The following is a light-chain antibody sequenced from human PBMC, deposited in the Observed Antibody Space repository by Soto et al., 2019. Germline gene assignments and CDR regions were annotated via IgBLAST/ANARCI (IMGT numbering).Light chain of an antibody. CDR3: QQRSNWPPIT. Sequence: TQFPDILSAFPGEGATLSCRAAQDVTTNFAWYQLRRGQPPRLLIYDISTRATGVPARFSGSGSGTDFTLTISSLEPEDFAVYYCQQRSNWPPITFGQGTRLEIK. J-gene: IGKJ5*01. CDR2: DIS. CDR1: QDVTTN. V-gene: IGKV3-11*01.